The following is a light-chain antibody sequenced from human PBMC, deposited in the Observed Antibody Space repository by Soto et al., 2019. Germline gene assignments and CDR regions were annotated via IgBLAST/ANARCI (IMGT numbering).Light chain of an antibody. CDR1: QTVASN. Sequence: EIVMTQSPTSLSVSPGDGATLSCRASQTVASNVAWYQQKPGQGPRLLIHGASTRAAGVPARFSGSGSGTDLTLTISSMQSEDFAVYYCQQYHNWTPQYTFGQGTKLQIK. CDR3: QQYHNWTPQYT. J-gene: IGKJ2*01. CDR2: GAS. V-gene: IGKV3-15*01.